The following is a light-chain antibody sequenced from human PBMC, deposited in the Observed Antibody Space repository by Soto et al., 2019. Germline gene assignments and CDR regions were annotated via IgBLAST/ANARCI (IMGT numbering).Light chain of an antibody. CDR3: QQQNSYPAT. Sequence: DIQMTQSPSTLSASVGDRVTITCRASQSISTWLAWYQQKPGKAPKLLIYMASTLESGVPSRFSGRASGTEFTLTIGSLQPDDFATYYCQQQNSYPATFGQGTKVEIK. CDR1: QSISTW. V-gene: IGKV1-5*03. CDR2: MAS. J-gene: IGKJ1*01.